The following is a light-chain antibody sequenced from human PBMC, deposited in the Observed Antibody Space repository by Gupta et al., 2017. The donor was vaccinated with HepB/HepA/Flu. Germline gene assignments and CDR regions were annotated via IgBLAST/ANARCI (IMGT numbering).Light chain of an antibody. V-gene: IGKV1-39*01. CDR1: QSISSY. CDR2: AAS. Sequence: DIQMTQSPSSLSASVGDRVTITCRASQSISSYLNWYQQKPGKAPKLLIYAASRLQSGVPSRFSGSGSGTDFTLTISSLQPEDVATYYCQQSYSTPPTFGQGTKVEIK. CDR3: QQSYSTPPT. J-gene: IGKJ1*01.